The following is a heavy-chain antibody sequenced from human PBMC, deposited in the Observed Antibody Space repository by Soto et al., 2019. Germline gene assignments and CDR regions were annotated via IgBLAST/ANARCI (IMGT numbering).Heavy chain of an antibody. D-gene: IGHD2-2*01. CDR1: EFTFKSYG. Sequence: PVGSLRLSCAASEFTFKSYGMHWVRQAPGKGLAWVAVISFDGNRKHYADSVRGRFTISRDNSENTLYLQMNSLRTEDTAIYYCARDSYRGDVVLTPAPYGNDYWGRGTLVTVSS. CDR3: ARDSYRGDVVLTPAPYGNDY. CDR2: ISFDGNRK. J-gene: IGHJ4*02. V-gene: IGHV3-30*03.